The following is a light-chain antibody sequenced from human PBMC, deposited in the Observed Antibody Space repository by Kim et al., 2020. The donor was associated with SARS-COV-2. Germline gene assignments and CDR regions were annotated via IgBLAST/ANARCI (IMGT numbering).Light chain of an antibody. CDR2: DVT. Sequence: GQSITISSTGTSSDVGGYDYVPWYQQHPAKAPKPMIYDVTNRPSGVSNRFSGSKSGNTASLTISGLQAEDEADYYCSSYSSSTTLVFGGGTRLTVL. J-gene: IGLJ2*01. V-gene: IGLV2-14*03. CDR3: SSYSSSTTLV. CDR1: SSDVGGYDY.